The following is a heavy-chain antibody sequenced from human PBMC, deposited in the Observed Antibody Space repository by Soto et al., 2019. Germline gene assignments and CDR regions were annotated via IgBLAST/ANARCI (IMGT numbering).Heavy chain of an antibody. Sequence: QVQLVQSGAEVKKPGSSVKVSCKASGGIFSNFAFNWMRQAPGQVLEWMGGIIPTLGTPHYAQKFLGRVTITADESTRTVYMEMSSLTVEDTAVYYCARVGLGAYDYWGQGTLVIVSS. V-gene: IGHV1-69*01. CDR2: IIPTLGTP. CDR3: ARVGLGAYDY. J-gene: IGHJ4*02. D-gene: IGHD6-19*01. CDR1: GGIFSNFA.